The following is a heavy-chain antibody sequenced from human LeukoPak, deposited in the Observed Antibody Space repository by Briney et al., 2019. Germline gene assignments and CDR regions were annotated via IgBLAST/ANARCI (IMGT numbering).Heavy chain of an antibody. D-gene: IGHD3-3*01. CDR3: ARVSSFEYYDFWSGAFDI. CDR2: INPSGGST. Sequence: GASVKVSCKASGYTFTSYYMHWVQQAPGQGLEYMGIINPSGGSTSYAQKFQGRVTMTRDTSTSTVYMELSSLRSEDTAVYYCARVSSFEYYDFWSGAFDIWGQGTMVTVSS. V-gene: IGHV1-46*01. J-gene: IGHJ3*02. CDR1: GYTFTSYY.